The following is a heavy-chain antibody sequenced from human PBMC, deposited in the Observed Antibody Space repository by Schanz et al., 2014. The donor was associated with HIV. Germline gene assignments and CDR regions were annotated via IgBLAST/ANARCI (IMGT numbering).Heavy chain of an antibody. J-gene: IGHJ6*02. D-gene: IGHD2-21*02. Sequence: VQLVESGGGLVKPGGSLRLSCAASGLSFNDAWMTWVRQAPGKGLEWVSYISSSSSTIYYADSVKGRFAISRDNAKNSLYLQMNSLRAEDTAVYYCARVSQITHIVVVTASWVDVWGQGTTVTVSS. CDR1: GLSFNDAW. CDR2: ISSSSSTI. V-gene: IGHV3-48*01. CDR3: ARVSQITHIVVVTASWVDV.